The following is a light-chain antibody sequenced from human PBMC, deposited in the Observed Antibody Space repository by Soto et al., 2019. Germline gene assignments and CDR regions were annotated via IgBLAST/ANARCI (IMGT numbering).Light chain of an antibody. CDR3: SSYTSSSTLV. V-gene: IGLV2-14*01. Sequence: QSVLTQPASVSGSPGGSITISCTGTSSDVGGYNYVSWYQQHPGKAPKLMIYDVSNRPSGVSNRFSGSKSGNTASLTISGLQAEDEADYYCSSYTSSSTLVFGTGTKVTVL. CDR1: SSDVGGYNY. CDR2: DVS. J-gene: IGLJ1*01.